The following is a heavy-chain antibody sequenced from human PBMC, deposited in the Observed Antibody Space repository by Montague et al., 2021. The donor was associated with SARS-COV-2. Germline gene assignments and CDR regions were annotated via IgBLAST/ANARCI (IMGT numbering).Heavy chain of an antibody. D-gene: IGHD6-13*01. CDR1: GGSISSSSYY. J-gene: IGHJ6*02. CDR2: IYYSGST. V-gene: IGHV4-39*07. Sequence: SETLSLTRTVSGGSISSSSYYWGWIRQPPGKGLEWIGRIYYSGSTYYXPSLKSRVTISVDTSKNQFSMKLSSVTAADTAVYYCARVGRQQLVRLSGMDVWGQGTTVTVSS. CDR3: ARVGRQQLVRLSGMDV.